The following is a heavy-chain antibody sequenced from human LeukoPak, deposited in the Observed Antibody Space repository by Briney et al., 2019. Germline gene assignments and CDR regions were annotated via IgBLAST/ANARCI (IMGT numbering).Heavy chain of an antibody. CDR1: GGSISSSSYY. CDR2: IYYSGRT. V-gene: IGHV4-39*01. CDR3: ARHGLEYSSSWGSHAFDI. Sequence: SETLSLTCTVSGGSISSSSYYWGWIRQPPGKGLEWIGSIYYSGRTYYNPSLKSRVTISVDTSKNQFSLKLSSVTAADTAVYYYARHGLEYSSSWGSHAFDIWGQGTMVTVSS. D-gene: IGHD6-6*01. J-gene: IGHJ3*02.